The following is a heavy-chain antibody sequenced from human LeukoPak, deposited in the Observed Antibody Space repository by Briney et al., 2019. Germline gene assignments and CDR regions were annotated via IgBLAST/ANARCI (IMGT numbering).Heavy chain of an antibody. CDR2: INPNTGGT. V-gene: IGHV1-2*02. Sequence: ASVKVSCKPSGYTFTDYYIHWVRQAPGQGLEWMGWINPNTGGTNYAQKFQDRVTMTRDTSISTAYMELSRLRSDDTAVYCCARGCQIHLLLYFYYYKDIWGKGTTVTISS. J-gene: IGHJ6*03. CDR3: ARGCQIHLLLYFYYYKDI. D-gene: IGHD5-18*01. CDR1: GYTFTDYY.